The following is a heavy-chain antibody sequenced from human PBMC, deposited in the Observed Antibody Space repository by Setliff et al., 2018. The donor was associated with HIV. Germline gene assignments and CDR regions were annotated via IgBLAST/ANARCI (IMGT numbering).Heavy chain of an antibody. CDR2: INAGNGNT. D-gene: IGHD3-10*01. J-gene: IGHJ4*02. Sequence: GASVKVSCKASGYTFTSYAMHWVRQAPGQRLEWMGWINAGNGNTKYSQKFQGRVTSTRDTSASTAYMALNSLRSEDTAVYYCAREPAGSGSGSFGFWGQGTLVTVSS. CDR1: GYTFTSYA. V-gene: IGHV1-3*01. CDR3: AREPAGSGSGSFGF.